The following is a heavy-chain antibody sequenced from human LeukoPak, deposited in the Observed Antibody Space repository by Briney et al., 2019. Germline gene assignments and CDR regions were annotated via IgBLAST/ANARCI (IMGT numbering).Heavy chain of an antibody. CDR3: ARSGGLQKFDW. V-gene: IGHV3-48*01. J-gene: IGHJ4*02. D-gene: IGHD4-11*01. CDR1: GFTFSSYS. CDR2: ISSSSSTI. Sequence: GGSLRLSCAASGFTFSSYSMNWVRQAPGKGLEWVSYISSSSSTIYYADSVKGRFTISRDNAKNSLYLQMNSLRAEDTAVYYCARSGGLQKFDWWGQGTLVTVSS.